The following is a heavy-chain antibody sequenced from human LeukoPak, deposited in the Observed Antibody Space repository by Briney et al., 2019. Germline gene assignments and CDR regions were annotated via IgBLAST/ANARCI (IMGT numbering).Heavy chain of an antibody. V-gene: IGHV3-7*01. CDR2: IKQDGSEK. Sequence: GGSLRLSCEASGSTFTSFWMSWVRQAPGKGLEWVANIKQDGSEKYYVDPVKGRFTISRDNAKNSLYLQMNSLRAEDTAVYYCARDTSGGWYGLIDYWGQGTPVTVSS. D-gene: IGHD6-19*01. CDR3: ARDTSGGWYGLIDY. J-gene: IGHJ4*02. CDR1: GSTFTSFW.